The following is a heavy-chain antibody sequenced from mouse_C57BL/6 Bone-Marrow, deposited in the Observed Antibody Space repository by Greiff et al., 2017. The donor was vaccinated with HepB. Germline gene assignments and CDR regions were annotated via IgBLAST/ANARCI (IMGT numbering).Heavy chain of an antibody. V-gene: IGHV5-17*01. J-gene: IGHJ2*01. CDR1: GFTFSDYG. D-gene: IGHD1-1*01. CDR3: ARMDYYYGSSYLY. CDR2: ISSGSSTI. Sequence: EVKLVESGGGLVKPGGSLKLSCAASGFTFSDYGMHWVRQAPEKGLEWVAYISSGSSTIYYADTVKGRFTISRDNAKNTLLLQMTSLRSEDTAMYYCARMDYYYGSSYLYWGQGTTLTVSS.